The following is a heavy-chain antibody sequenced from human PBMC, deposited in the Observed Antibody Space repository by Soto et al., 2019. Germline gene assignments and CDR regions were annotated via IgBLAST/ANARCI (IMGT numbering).Heavy chain of an antibody. CDR1: GYSFTSYW. J-gene: IGHJ6*02. Sequence: GESLKISCQGSGYSFTSYWIGWVRQMPGKGLAWMGIIYPGDSDTRYSPSFQGQVTISADKSISTAYLQWSSLKASDTAMYYCARTLSCSGGSCYAPYYYYGMDVWGQGTTVTVSS. CDR3: ARTLSCSGGSCYAPYYYYGMDV. CDR2: IYPGDSDT. D-gene: IGHD2-15*01. V-gene: IGHV5-51*01.